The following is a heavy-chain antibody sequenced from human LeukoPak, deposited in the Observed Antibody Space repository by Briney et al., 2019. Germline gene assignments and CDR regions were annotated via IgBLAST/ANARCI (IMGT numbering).Heavy chain of an antibody. J-gene: IGHJ6*03. V-gene: IGHV3-11*01. D-gene: IGHD3-3*01. CDR2: ISSSGRTI. Sequence: GGSLRLSCAASGFTFSDYYMSWIRQAPGKGLEWVSYISSSGRTIYYADSVKGRFTISRDNAKNSLYLQMNSLRAEDTAVYYCARVVTIFGVVTPHMDVWGKGTTVTVSS. CDR1: GFTFSDYY. CDR3: ARVVTIFGVVTPHMDV.